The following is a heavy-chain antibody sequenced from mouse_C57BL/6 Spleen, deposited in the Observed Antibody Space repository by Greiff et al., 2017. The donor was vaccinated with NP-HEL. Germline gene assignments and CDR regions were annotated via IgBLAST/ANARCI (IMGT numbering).Heavy chain of an antibody. V-gene: IGHV1-15*01. CDR1: GYTFTDYE. J-gene: IGHJ2*01. D-gene: IGHD4-1*01. CDR2: IDPETGGT. Sequence: QVQLQQSGAELVRPGASVTLSCKASGYTFTDYEMHWVKQTPVHGLEWIGAIDPETGGTAYNQKFKGKAILTADKSSSTAYMELRSLTSEDSAVYYCTRGGVTGTGFDYWGQGTTVTVSS. CDR3: TRGGVTGTGFDY.